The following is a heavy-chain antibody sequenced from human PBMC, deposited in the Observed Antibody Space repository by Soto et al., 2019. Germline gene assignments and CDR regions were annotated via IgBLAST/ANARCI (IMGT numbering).Heavy chain of an antibody. CDR1: GFTFNSHG. D-gene: IGHD2-2*01. V-gene: IGHV3-30*03. CDR2: ISYEGSNN. CDR3: ARGAEYQLLSRDYFYGMDV. Sequence: QVQLVEAGGGVVQPGRSLRLSCGASGFTFNSHGMHWVRQAPGKGLEWVAVISYEGSNNFYAESVKGRFTISRDNSTHTLYLQMNSLRREDTAVYYCARGAEYQLLSRDYFYGMDVWGQGTTVTVSS. J-gene: IGHJ6*02.